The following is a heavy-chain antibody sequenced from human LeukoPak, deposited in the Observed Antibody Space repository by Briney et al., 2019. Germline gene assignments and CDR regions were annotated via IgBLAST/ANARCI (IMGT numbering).Heavy chain of an antibody. V-gene: IGHV5-51*01. D-gene: IGHD2-15*01. CDR1: GYTFTTSW. CDR3: ARARFCSSGTCYAEN. Sequence: GESLKISCQGSGYTFTTSWIGWGRQMPGKGLEWMGIIYPGDSDTRYSPSFQGQVTISVDKSISTAFLQWSSLKASETAMYYCARARFCSSGTCYAENWGQGTLVTVSS. J-gene: IGHJ4*02. CDR2: IYPGDSDT.